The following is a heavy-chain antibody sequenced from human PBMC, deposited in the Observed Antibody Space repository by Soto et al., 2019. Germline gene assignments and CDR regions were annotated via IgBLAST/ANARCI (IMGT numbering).Heavy chain of an antibody. D-gene: IGHD2-15*01. J-gene: IGHJ4*02. V-gene: IGHV3-11*01. CDR2: ISSSGSTI. Sequence: GSLRLSCAASGFTFSDYDMSWIRQAPGKGLEWVSYISSSGSTIYYADSVKGRFTISRDNAKNSLYLQMNSLRAEDTAVYYCARGRSPAAPFDYWGQGTLVTVSS. CDR3: ARGRSPAAPFDY. CDR1: GFTFSDYD.